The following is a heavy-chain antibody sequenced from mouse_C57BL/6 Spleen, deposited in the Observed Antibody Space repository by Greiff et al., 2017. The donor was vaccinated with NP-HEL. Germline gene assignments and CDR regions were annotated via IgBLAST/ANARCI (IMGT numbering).Heavy chain of an antibody. V-gene: IGHV5-17*01. CDR2: ISSGSSTI. Sequence: EVKLVESGGGLVKPGGSLKLSCAASGFTFSDYGMHWVRQAPEKGLEWVAYISSGSSTIYYADTVKGRFTISRDNAKNTLFLQMTSLRSEDTAMYYCARPGGGTGAWFAYWGQGTLVTVSA. CDR1: GFTFSDYG. CDR3: ARPGGGTGAWFAY. J-gene: IGHJ3*01. D-gene: IGHD3-3*01.